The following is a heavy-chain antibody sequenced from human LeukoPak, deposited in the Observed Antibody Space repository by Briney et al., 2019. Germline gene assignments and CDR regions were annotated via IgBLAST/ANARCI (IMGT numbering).Heavy chain of an antibody. J-gene: IGHJ4*02. D-gene: IGHD6-19*01. CDR2: IYYSGST. CDR3: ARMGQSGWQPSFVY. V-gene: IGHV4-59*01. Sequence: SETLSLTCTVSGGSISSYYWSWIRQPPGKGLEWIGYIYYSGSTNYNPSLKSRVTISVDTSKNQFSLKLSSVTAADTAVYYCARMGQSGWQPSFVYWGQGNLVTVSS. CDR1: GGSISSYY.